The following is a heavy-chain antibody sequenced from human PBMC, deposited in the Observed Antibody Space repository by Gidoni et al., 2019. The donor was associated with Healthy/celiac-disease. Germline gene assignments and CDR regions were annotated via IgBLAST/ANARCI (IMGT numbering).Heavy chain of an antibody. CDR1: GFTFSSYA. CDR2: IWYDGSNK. CDR3: ARAGYDILTGYSMGDAFDI. Sequence: QVQLVESGGGVVQPGRSLSLSCSASGFTFSSYAMHWVRQAPGKGLEWVAVIWYDGSNKYYADSVKGRVTISRDNSKNTLYLQMNSLRAEDTAVYYCARAGYDILTGYSMGDAFDIWGQGTMVTVSS. V-gene: IGHV3-33*01. D-gene: IGHD3-9*01. J-gene: IGHJ3*02.